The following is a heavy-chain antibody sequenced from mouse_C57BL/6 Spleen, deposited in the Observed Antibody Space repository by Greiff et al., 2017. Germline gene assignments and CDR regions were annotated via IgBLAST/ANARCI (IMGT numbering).Heavy chain of an antibody. D-gene: IGHD2-5*01. V-gene: IGHV1-7*01. CDR1: GYTFTSYW. CDR2: ITPSSGST. Sequence: QVPLQQSGAELAKPGASVTLSCKASGYTFTSYWLHWVKQRPGKGLEWIGYITPSSGSTKSNQKFKDKATLTADKSSRTAYMQLSSLTYEDSAVYYCASPAYYSNYLFAYWGEGTLVTVSA. CDR3: ASPAYYSNYLFAY. J-gene: IGHJ3*01.